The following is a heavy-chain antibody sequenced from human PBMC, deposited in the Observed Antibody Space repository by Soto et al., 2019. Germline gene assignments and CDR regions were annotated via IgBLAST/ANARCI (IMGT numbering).Heavy chain of an antibody. Sequence: QVQLQESGPGLVKPSQTLSLTCTVSGGSISSGGYYWSWIRQHPGKGLEWIGYIYYSGSTYYNPSLKSRVTISVDTSKNQFSLKLSYVTAADTAVYYCARVSRSYDILTGYSPGYFDYWGQGTLVTVSS. CDR3: ARVSRSYDILTGYSPGYFDY. D-gene: IGHD3-9*01. CDR2: IYYSGST. J-gene: IGHJ4*02. CDR1: GGSISSGGYY. V-gene: IGHV4-31*03.